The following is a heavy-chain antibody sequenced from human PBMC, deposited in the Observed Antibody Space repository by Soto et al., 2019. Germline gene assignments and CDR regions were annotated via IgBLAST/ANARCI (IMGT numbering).Heavy chain of an antibody. Sequence: QLQLQESGPGLVKPSETLSLTCTVSGGSISSSSYYWGWIRQPPGKGLEWIGSIYYSGSTYYNPSLKSRVTISVDTSKNQFSLKLSSVTAADTAVYYCARQYSVWFGELFRWGSLDVWGKGTTVTVSS. J-gene: IGHJ6*04. V-gene: IGHV4-39*01. D-gene: IGHD3-10*01. CDR1: GGSISSSSYY. CDR2: IYYSGST. CDR3: ARQYSVWFGELFRWGSLDV.